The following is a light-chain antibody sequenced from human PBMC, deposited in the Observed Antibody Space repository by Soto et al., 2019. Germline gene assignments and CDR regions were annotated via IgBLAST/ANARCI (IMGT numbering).Light chain of an antibody. J-gene: IGKJ5*01. V-gene: IGKV3-11*01. CDR2: DAS. CDR3: QHRMNWPLT. CDR1: HSVSSY. Sequence: DIVLTESRPTLTLSAGQRAGNACRASHSVSSYLLWYQQKPGQAPRLLIYDASNRATGFPARFSGSGSETDFTRTISSLEPEDFAVYYCQHRMNWPLTFGQGTRLEIK.